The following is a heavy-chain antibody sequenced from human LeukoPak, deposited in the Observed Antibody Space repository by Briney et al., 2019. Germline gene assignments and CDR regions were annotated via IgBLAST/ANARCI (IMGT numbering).Heavy chain of an antibody. CDR3: ATDKHCINNNCYYYPGH. CDR2: ISYDGSNK. V-gene: IGHV3-30-3*01. J-gene: IGHJ4*02. D-gene: IGHD2-2*01. Sequence: GGSLRLSCAASGFTFSSYAMHWVRQAPGKGLGWVAVISYDGSNKYYADSVKGRFTISRDNFKNTLFLQMNSLRPEDTAVYHCATDKHCINNNCYYYPGHWGQGTLVTVSS. CDR1: GFTFSSYA.